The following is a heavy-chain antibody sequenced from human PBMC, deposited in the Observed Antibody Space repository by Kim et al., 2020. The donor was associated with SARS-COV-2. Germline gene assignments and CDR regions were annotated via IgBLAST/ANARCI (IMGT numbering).Heavy chain of an antibody. J-gene: IGHJ4*02. CDR3: ARHPLVRGHPIDY. V-gene: IGHV5-51*01. D-gene: IGHD6-6*01. Sequence: YSPSFQGQVTIQADKSISTAYLQWSSLKASDTAMYYCARHPLVRGHPIDYWGQGTLVTVSS.